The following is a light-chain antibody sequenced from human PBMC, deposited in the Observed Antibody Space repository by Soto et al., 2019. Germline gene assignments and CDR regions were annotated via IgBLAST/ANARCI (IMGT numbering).Light chain of an antibody. V-gene: IGKV3-15*01. CDR1: QSVSSN. Sequence: EIVMTQSPATLSVSPGEGATLSCRASQSVSSNLAWYQQKPGQAPRLLIYAASTRATGIPARFRGSGSGTEFPLTITSLQSEDFAVYYCQQYNNWPPLTFGGGTKVEIK. J-gene: IGKJ4*01. CDR3: QQYNNWPPLT. CDR2: AAS.